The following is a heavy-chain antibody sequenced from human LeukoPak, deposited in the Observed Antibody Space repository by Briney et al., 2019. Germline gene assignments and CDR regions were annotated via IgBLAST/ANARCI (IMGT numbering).Heavy chain of an antibody. V-gene: IGHV3-23*01. D-gene: IGHD1-14*01. CDR3: AKASIPGPLPRL. Sequence: GGSLRLSCAASGFTFSSYAMSWVRQAPGKGLEWVSAISGSGGSTYYADSVKGRFTISRDNSNNTLYLQMNSLRAEDTAVYYCAKASIPGPLPRLWGQGTMVTVSS. CDR1: GFTFSSYA. CDR2: ISGSGGST. J-gene: IGHJ3*01.